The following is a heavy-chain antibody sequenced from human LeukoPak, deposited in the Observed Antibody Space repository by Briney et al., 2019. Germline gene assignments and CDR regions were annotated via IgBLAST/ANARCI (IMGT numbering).Heavy chain of an antibody. Sequence: GGSLRLSCAASGFTFSTYGMHWVRQAPGKGLEWVAFIRYDGSNKYYADSVKGRFTISRDNSKNTLYLQMNSLRAEDTAVYYCAKDASYNWNYVGTHFDYWGQGTLVTVSS. V-gene: IGHV3-30*02. CDR1: GFTFSTYG. J-gene: IGHJ4*02. CDR2: IRYDGSNK. D-gene: IGHD1-7*01. CDR3: AKDASYNWNYVGTHFDY.